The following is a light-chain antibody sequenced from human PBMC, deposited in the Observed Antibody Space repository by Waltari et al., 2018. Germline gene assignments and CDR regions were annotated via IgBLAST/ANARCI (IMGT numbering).Light chain of an antibody. V-gene: IGKV2D-29*01. CDR2: EVS. Sequence: DIVMTQTLLPLSVTPGQPASISCKPSQSLLDSGGKTYMYWYLQKSGQPPQLLIYEVSNRFSGVPDRFSGSGSEKDFTQKISRVEAGDVVIYCCMQSLHRPLTYGGETRVEI. J-gene: IGKJ4*01. CDR3: MQSLHRPLT. CDR1: QSLLDSGGKTY.